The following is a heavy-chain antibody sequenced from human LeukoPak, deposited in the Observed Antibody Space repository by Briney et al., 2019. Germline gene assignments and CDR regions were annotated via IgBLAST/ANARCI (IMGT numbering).Heavy chain of an antibody. J-gene: IGHJ4*02. V-gene: IGHV2-5*02. Sequence: KESGPTLVKPTQTLTLTCTFSGFSLSTSGVGVGWIRQPPGKGLEWLALIYWDDDKRYSPSLKSRLTITKDTSKNQVVLTMTNMDPVDTATYYCAHKGYYDSSGYPLLDYWGQGTLVTVSS. CDR3: AHKGYYDSSGYPLLDY. D-gene: IGHD3-22*01. CDR1: GFSLSTSGVG. CDR2: IYWDDDK.